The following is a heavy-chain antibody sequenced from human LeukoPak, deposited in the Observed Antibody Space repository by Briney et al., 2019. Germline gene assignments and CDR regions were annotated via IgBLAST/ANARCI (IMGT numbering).Heavy chain of an antibody. Sequence: GGSLRLSCAASGFTFSTYWMSWVRQAPGKGLEWVSYISSGSTTIYYADSVQGRFTISRDNAKNSLYLQMNSLTDEDTAVYYCAIVSYGSSWSDYWGQGTLVTVSS. D-gene: IGHD6-13*01. V-gene: IGHV3-48*02. CDR2: ISSGSTTI. CDR3: AIVSYGSSWSDY. CDR1: GFTFSTYW. J-gene: IGHJ4*02.